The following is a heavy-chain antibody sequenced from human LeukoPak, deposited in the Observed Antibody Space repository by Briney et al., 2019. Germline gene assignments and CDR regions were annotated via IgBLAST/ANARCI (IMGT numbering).Heavy chain of an antibody. CDR1: GYTFTSYY. Sequence: GASVKVSCKASGYTFTSYYMHWVRQAPGQGLEWMGGFDPEDGETIYAQKFQGRVTMTEDTSTDTAYMDLSSLRSEDTAVYYCAAGATGFDYWGQGTLVTVSS. V-gene: IGHV1-24*01. CDR2: FDPEDGET. J-gene: IGHJ4*02. CDR3: AAGATGFDY.